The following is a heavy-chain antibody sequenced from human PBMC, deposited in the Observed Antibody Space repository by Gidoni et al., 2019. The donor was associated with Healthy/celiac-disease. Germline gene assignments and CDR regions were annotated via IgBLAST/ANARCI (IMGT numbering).Heavy chain of an antibody. CDR1: GGTFSSYA. V-gene: IGHV1-69*01. Sequence: QVQLVQAGAEVKKPGSSVKVSCKASGGTFSSYAISWVRLAPGQGLEWMGGIIPICGTANYAQKFQGRVTITADESTSTAYMELSSLRSEDTAVYYCAGRWSAQGAAAGPDYWGQGTLVTVSS. D-gene: IGHD6-13*01. CDR2: IIPICGTA. J-gene: IGHJ4*02. CDR3: AGRWSAQGAAAGPDY.